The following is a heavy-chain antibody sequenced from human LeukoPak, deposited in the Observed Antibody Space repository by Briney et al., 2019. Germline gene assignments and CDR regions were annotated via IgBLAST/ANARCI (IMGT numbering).Heavy chain of an antibody. V-gene: IGHV4-59*01. Sequence: KPSETLSLTCTVSGGSISTYYWNCIRQPPGKGLEWIGYIYHSGSTNYNPSLQSRVTISVDTSKNQFSLNLNSVTAADTAVYYCARGGAARLHFQNWGQGTLVTVSS. D-gene: IGHD6-6*01. CDR1: GGSISTYY. J-gene: IGHJ1*01. CDR3: ARGGAARLHFQN. CDR2: IYHSGST.